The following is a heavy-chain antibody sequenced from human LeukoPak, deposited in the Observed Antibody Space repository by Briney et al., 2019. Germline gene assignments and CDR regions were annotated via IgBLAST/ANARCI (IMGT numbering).Heavy chain of an antibody. D-gene: IGHD5-18*01. Sequence: SVKVSCKASGGTFSSYAISWVRQAPGQGLEWMGGIIPIFGTANYAQKFQGRVTITADESTSTAYMELSSLRSEDTAVYYCARDVTDSLPWYCYMDVWGKGTTVTVSS. J-gene: IGHJ6*03. CDR3: ARDVTDSLPWYCYMDV. CDR2: IIPIFGTA. CDR1: GGTFSSYA. V-gene: IGHV1-69*01.